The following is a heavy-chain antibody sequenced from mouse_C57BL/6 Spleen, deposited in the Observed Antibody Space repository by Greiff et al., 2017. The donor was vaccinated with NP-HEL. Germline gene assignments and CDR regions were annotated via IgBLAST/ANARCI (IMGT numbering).Heavy chain of an antibody. V-gene: IGHV14-4*01. D-gene: IGHD1-1*01. CDR3: TPTTVVAPYYFDY. CDR2: IDPENGDT. Sequence: VQLQQSGAELVRPGASVKLSCTASGFNIKDDYMHWVKQRPEQGLEWIGWIDPENGDTEYASKFQGKATITADTSSNTAYLQLSSLTSEDTAVYYCTPTTVVAPYYFDYWGQGTTLTVSS. CDR1: GFNIKDDY. J-gene: IGHJ2*01.